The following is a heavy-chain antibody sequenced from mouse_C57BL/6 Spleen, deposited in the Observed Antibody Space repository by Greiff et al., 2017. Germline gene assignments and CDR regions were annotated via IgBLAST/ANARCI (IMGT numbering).Heavy chain of an antibody. V-gene: IGHV1-82*01. CDR3: ARLDYYGGDY. CDR2: IYPGDGDT. CDR1: GYAFSSSW. Sequence: VQLQQSGPELVKPGASVKISCKASGYAFSSSWMNWVKQRPGKGLEWIGRIYPGDGDTNYNGKFKGKATLTADKSSSTAYMQLSSLTSEDSAVYFCARLDYYGGDYWGQGTTLTVSS. J-gene: IGHJ2*01. D-gene: IGHD1-1*01.